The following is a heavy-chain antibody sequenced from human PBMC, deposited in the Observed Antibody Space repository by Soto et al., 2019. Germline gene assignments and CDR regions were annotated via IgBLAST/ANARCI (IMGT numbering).Heavy chain of an antibody. D-gene: IGHD3-10*01. Sequence: PGESLKISCKGSGYSFTSYWISWVRQMPGKGLEWMGRIDPSDSYTNYSPSFQGHVTISADKSISTAYLQWSSLKASDTAMYYCARHTITMVRGVVYYYYGMDVWGQGTRVTVSS. CDR3: ARHTITMVRGVVYYYYGMDV. J-gene: IGHJ6*02. CDR2: IDPSDSYT. V-gene: IGHV5-10-1*01. CDR1: GYSFTSYW.